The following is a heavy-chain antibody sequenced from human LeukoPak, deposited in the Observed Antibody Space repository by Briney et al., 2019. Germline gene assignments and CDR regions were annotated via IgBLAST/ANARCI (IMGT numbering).Heavy chain of an antibody. CDR1: VFSFSSYS. Sequence: GGSLRLSRAPSVFSFSSYSMIWVRQAPGKGGEWVSSISSRSRYIYYAASAKGRFPISRDHAKNPLYLQMDRWRAEGTAGYYCARGLGQTGGGSGSPREYYWGQRTLVTVSS. CDR3: ARGLGQTGGGSGSPREYY. CDR2: ISSRSRYI. D-gene: IGHD2-15*01. J-gene: IGHJ4*02. V-gene: IGHV3-21*04.